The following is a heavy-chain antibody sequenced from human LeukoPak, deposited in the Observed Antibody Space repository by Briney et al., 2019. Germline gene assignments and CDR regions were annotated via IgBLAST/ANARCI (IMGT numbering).Heavy chain of an antibody. D-gene: IGHD3-10*01. CDR1: GGTFSSYA. Sequence: GASVKVSCKASGGTFSSYAISWVRQAPGQGLEWMGGIIPIFGTANYAQKFQGRVTITADESTSTAYMELSSLRSEDTAVYYCAREAPFGSGYYYYGMDVWGQGTTVTVSS. V-gene: IGHV1-69*13. CDR3: AREAPFGSGYYYYGMDV. J-gene: IGHJ6*02. CDR2: IIPIFGTA.